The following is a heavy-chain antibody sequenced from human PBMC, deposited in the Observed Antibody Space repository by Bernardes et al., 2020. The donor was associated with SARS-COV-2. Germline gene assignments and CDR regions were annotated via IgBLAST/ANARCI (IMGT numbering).Heavy chain of an antibody. J-gene: IGHJ4*02. CDR3: AKRRVWGSYRYTDDTLFDY. CDR1: GFTFSSYA. V-gene: IGHV3-23*01. Sequence: GGSLRLSRAASGFTFSSYAMSWVRQAPGKGLEWVSAISGSGGSTYYADSVKGRFTISRDNSKNTLYLQMNSLRAEDTAVYYCAKRRVWGSYRYTDDTLFDYWGQGTLVTVSS. D-gene: IGHD3-16*02. CDR2: ISGSGGST.